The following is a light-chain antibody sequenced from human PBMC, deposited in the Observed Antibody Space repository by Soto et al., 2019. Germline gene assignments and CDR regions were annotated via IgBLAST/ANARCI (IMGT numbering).Light chain of an antibody. J-gene: IGKJ4*01. CDR2: DAS. CDR3: QQRSNWPLT. CDR1: QSVSSY. Sequence: DIVMTQSPATLSVSAGDRATLSCRASQSVSSYLAWYQQKPGQAPRLLIYDASNRATGIPDRLSGSGSGTDFTLTISSLQPEDFAVYYCQQRSNWPLTFGQGTKVDIK. V-gene: IGKV3-11*01.